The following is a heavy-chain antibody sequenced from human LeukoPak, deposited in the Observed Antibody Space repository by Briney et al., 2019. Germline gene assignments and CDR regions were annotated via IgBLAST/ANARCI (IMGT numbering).Heavy chain of an antibody. V-gene: IGHV3-30-3*01. CDR1: GFTFSSYA. J-gene: IGHJ4*02. CDR3: ARDLGFSYNYAFDY. CDR2: ISYDGSNK. Sequence: GGSLRLSCAASGFTFSSYAMHWVRQAPGKGLEWVAVISYDGSNKYYADSVKGRFTISRDNSKNTLYLQMNSLRAEDTAVYYCARDLGFSYNYAFDYWGQGTLVTVSS. D-gene: IGHD5-24*01.